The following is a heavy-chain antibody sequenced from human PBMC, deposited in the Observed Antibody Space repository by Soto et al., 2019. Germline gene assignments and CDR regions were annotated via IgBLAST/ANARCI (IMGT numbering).Heavy chain of an antibody. D-gene: IGHD1-26*01. V-gene: IGHV4-4*07. CDR3: ATIVVAKDH. J-gene: IGHJ1*01. CDR1: RASIYTYS. CDR2: IYSSGSA. Sequence: PSETLSLTCTVSRASIYTYSWTWIRQPAGKGLQWIGHIYSSGSANYSPSLKSRVPMSVDSSKNQTSLKLSSVTAADTAVCYCATIVVAKDHSRHVTLVTVTS.